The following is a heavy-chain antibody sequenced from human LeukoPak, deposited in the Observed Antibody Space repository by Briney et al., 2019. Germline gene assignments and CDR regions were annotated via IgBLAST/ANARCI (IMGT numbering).Heavy chain of an antibody. CDR2: IIPIFGTA. CDR3: ARDRTPLGYCTNGVCSNGIYFDY. D-gene: IGHD2-8*01. CDR1: GGTFSSYA. Sequence: RASVKVSCKASGGTFSSYAISWVRQAPGQGLEWMGGIIPIFGTANYAQKFQGRVTITADESTSTAYMELSSLRSEDTAVYYCARDRTPLGYCTNGVCSNGIYFDYWGQGTLVTVSS. V-gene: IGHV1-69*13. J-gene: IGHJ4*02.